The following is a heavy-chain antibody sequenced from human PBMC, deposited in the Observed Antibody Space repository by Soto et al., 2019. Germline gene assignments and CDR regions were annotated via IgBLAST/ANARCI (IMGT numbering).Heavy chain of an antibody. CDR2: INHSGST. CDR3: ARGRFYYGSGRLNWYDP. D-gene: IGHD3-10*01. CDR1: GGSFSGYY. J-gene: IGHJ5*02. Sequence: QVQLQQWGAGLLKPSETLSLTCAVYGGSFSGYYWSWIRQPPGQGLEWIGEINHSGSTNYNPSLKSRVIISVDTSKHQFSLKLSSVTAADTAVYYCARGRFYYGSGRLNWYDPWGQGTLVTVSS. V-gene: IGHV4-34*01.